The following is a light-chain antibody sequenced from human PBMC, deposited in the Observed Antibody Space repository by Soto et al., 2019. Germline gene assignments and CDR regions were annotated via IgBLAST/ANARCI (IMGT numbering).Light chain of an antibody. J-gene: IGKJ1*01. CDR3: QHFNSYPWT. Sequence: DIQMTQSPPTLSASVGDRVTITCRASQSISSWLAWYQQKPGKAPKLLINKASSLESGVPSRFSGSGSGTEFTLTISSLQPDDFATYYCQHFNSYPWTFGQGTKVDIK. CDR1: QSISSW. CDR2: KAS. V-gene: IGKV1-5*03.